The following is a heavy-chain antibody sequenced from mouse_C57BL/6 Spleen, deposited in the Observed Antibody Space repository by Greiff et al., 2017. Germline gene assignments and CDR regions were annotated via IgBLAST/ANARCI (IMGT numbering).Heavy chain of an antibody. CDR3: ARHGAMARGYYAMDY. J-gene: IGHJ4*01. CDR2: ISNGGGST. D-gene: IGHD1-1*02. V-gene: IGHV5-12*01. Sequence: DVHLVESGGGLVQPGGSLKLSCAASGFTFSDYYMYWVRQTPEKRLEWVAYISNGGGSTYYPDTVKGRFTISRDNAKNTLYLQMSRLKSEDTAMYYCARHGAMARGYYAMDYWGQGTSVTVSS. CDR1: GFTFSDYY.